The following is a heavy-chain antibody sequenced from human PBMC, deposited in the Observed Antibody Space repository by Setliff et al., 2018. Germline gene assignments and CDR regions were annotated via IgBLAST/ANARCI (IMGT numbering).Heavy chain of an antibody. J-gene: IGHJ4*02. CDR2: ISDTALGI. V-gene: IGHV3-23*01. CDR3: VKDVVGYSSTWPKRDYFGY. D-gene: IGHD6-13*01. Sequence: GGSLRLSCAASGFTFNTYAMSWVRQPPGKGLEWVSSISDTALGIYHADSVRGRFTISRDNSKKTLYLQMNSLRAEDTAVYYCVKDVVGYSSTWPKRDYFGYWGQGTLVTVSS. CDR1: GFTFNTYA.